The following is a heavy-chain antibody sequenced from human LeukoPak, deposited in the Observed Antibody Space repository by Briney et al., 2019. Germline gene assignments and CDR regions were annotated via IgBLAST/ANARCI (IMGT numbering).Heavy chain of an antibody. CDR1: EFTSSDFA. D-gene: IGHD5-24*01. CDR2: VSTNGNDG. Sequence: PGGSLRLSCAVSEFTSSDFATHCVREAPAEGQERVAVVSTNGNDGYYADSVKGRFTISRDNSKNTLYLQIDSLRAEDTAIYYCTRDAYNFNDFDYWGQGTLVTVSS. CDR3: TRDAYNFNDFDY. J-gene: IGHJ4*02. V-gene: IGHV3-30*01.